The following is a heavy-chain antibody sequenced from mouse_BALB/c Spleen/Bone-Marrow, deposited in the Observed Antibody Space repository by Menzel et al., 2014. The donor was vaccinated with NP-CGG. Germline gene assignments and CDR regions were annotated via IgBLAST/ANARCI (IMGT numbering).Heavy chain of an antibody. CDR3: ARGRAAWFAY. CDR2: ISYSGIT. V-gene: IGHV3-2*02. Sequence: EVMLVESGPGLVKPSQSLSLTCTVTGHSITSDYAWNWIRQFPGNKLEWMGYISYSGITSYNPSLKSRISITRDTSKNQFFLQLNSVTTEDTATYYCARGRAAWFAYWGQGTLVTVSA. J-gene: IGHJ3*01. CDR1: GHSITSDYA. D-gene: IGHD3-3*01.